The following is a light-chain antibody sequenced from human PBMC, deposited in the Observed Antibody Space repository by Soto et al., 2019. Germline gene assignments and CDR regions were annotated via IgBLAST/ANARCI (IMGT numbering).Light chain of an antibody. J-gene: IGLJ1*01. CDR1: STDVGSCNY. Sequence: QSVLIQPGSVCGSPGQSITISCTGTSTDVGSCNYVSWYQQYPGKAPKLLSYEVTYRPSALSHRVSGSKSGNTASLAISGLQADDEGDYYCLSYAGTNARLRVFGTGTKVTVL. V-gene: IGLV2-14*01. CDR2: EVT. CDR3: LSYAGTNARLRV.